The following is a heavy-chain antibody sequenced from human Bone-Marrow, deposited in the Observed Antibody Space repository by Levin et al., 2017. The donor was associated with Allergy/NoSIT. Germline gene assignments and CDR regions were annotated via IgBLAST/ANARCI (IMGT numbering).Heavy chain of an antibody. Sequence: ASVKVSCKTSGFTFDSYGFSWVRQAPGQGLEWMGWISAYNGDTDHLQKFQGRLSMTTDVSTNTVYMELRSLRSDDTAVYYCARGNYYGSGRGDYWGQGTLVTVSP. CDR2: ISAYNGDT. CDR3: ARGNYYGSGRGDY. V-gene: IGHV1-18*01. J-gene: IGHJ4*02. D-gene: IGHD3-10*01. CDR1: GFTFDSYG.